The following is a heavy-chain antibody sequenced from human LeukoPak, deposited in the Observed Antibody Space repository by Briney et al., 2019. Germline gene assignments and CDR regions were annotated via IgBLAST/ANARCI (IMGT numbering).Heavy chain of an antibody. V-gene: IGHV3-23*01. J-gene: IGHJ4*02. CDR3: AKDLVTGSLDY. Sequence: GGSLRLSCAASRFTFSSYGMHWVRQAPGKGLEWVSSISSSGGSTYYADSVRGRFTIPRDNSKNTLYLQMNSLRAEDTAIYYCAKDLVTGSLDYWGQGTLVTVSS. CDR2: ISSSGGST. D-gene: IGHD3-10*01. CDR1: RFTFSSYG.